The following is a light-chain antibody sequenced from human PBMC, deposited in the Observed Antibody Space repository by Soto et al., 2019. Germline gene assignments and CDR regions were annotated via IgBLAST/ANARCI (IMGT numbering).Light chain of an antibody. CDR1: QTISSW. J-gene: IGKJ1*01. V-gene: IGKV1-5*03. CDR2: KAS. Sequence: DIQMTQSPSTLSGSVGDRVTITCRASQTISSWLAWYQQEPGKAPKLLIYKASTLKSGVPSRFSGSGSGTEFTLTISSRQPDDFATYYCQHYNSYSEAFGQGTKVELK. CDR3: QHYNSYSEA.